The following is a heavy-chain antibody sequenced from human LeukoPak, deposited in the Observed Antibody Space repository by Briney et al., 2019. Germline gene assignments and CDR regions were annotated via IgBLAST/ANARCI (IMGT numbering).Heavy chain of an antibody. CDR2: IYYSGST. V-gene: IGHV4-59*01. Sequence: SETLSLTCTVSGGSISSYYWSWIRQPPGKGLEWIGYIYYSGSTNYNPSLKSRVTISVDTSKNQFSLKLSSVTAADTAVYYCASLMGATDYYYGMDVWGQGTTVTVSS. D-gene: IGHD1-26*01. CDR3: ASLMGATDYYYGMDV. CDR1: GGSISSYY. J-gene: IGHJ6*02.